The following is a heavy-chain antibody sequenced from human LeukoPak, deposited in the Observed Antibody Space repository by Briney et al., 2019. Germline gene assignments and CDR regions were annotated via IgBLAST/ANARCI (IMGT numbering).Heavy chain of an antibody. J-gene: IGHJ3*02. CDR3: ARVTWGGPFDAFDI. V-gene: IGHV4-34*01. CDR1: GGSFSGYY. Sequence: SETLSLTCAVYGGSFSGYYWSWIRQPPGKGLEWIGEINHSGSTNYNPSLKSRVTISVDTSKNQFSLKLSSVTAADTAVYYCARVTWGGPFDAFDIWGQGTMVTVSS. CDR2: INHSGST. D-gene: IGHD1-26*01.